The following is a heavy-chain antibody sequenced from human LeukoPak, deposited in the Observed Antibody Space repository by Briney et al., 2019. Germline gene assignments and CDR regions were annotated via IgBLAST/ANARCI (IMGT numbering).Heavy chain of an antibody. CDR1: GGSISSGGYY. CDR3: ARVSMNGLRLGELLFDY. CDR2: IYYSGST. J-gene: IGHJ4*02. Sequence: SLETLSLTCTVSGGSISSGGYYWSWIRQHPGKGLEWIGYIYYSGSTDYNPSLKSRVTISVDTSKNQFSLKLSSVTAADTAVYYCARVSMNGLRLGELLFDYWGQGTLVTVSS. V-gene: IGHV4-31*03. D-gene: IGHD3-16*01.